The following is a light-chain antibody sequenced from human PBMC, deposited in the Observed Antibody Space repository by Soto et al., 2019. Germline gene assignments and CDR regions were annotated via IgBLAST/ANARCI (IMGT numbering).Light chain of an antibody. J-gene: IGKJ1*01. V-gene: IGKV3-15*01. CDR2: GSS. CDR3: QQYNDWPLT. Sequence: EIVMTQSPATLSVSPGERATLSCRASQAVRSNIAWYQQKPGQAPRLVIYGSSTRATGFPARFSGSGSGTESTLTISSLQSEDFALYYCQQYNDWPLTFGQGTRVEIK. CDR1: QAVRSN.